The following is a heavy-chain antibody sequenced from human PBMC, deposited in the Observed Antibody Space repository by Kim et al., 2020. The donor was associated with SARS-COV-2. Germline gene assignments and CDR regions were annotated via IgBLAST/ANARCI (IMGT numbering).Heavy chain of an antibody. Sequence: ADSVKGRFTISRDNAKNTLYLQMNSLRAEDTAVYYCAKDRFWSGYYTFDYWGQGTLVTVSS. J-gene: IGHJ4*02. D-gene: IGHD3-3*01. V-gene: IGHV3-23*01. CDR3: AKDRFWSGYYTFDY.